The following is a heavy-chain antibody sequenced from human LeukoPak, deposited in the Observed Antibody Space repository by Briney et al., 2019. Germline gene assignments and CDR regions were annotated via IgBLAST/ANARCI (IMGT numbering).Heavy chain of an antibody. V-gene: IGHV3-74*01. Sequence: GGSLRLSCAASGFTFSNYWMHWVRPAPGQGLMWVSRINTDASTTNYADSVKGRFTTSRDNAKNMLFLQMNSLRAEDTAVYYCTRGIWGSYDNFDYWGQGTLVTVSS. CDR2: INTDASTT. CDR1: GFTFSNYW. D-gene: IGHD3-16*01. CDR3: TRGIWGSYDNFDY. J-gene: IGHJ4*02.